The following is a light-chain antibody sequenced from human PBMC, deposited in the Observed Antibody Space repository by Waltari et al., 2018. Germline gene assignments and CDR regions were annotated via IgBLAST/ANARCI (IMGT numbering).Light chain of an antibody. V-gene: IGKV2-30*02. J-gene: IGKJ1*01. CDR1: QRLVHSDGNPY. Sequence: DVVMTQSPLFLSASIRQLAYISCWSSQRLVHSDGNPYLNWCQQRPGQSPRRLIYQVSIRDSGVPDRFSGSGSGTDFTLKISRVGAEDVGVYYCMQGTHWPRTFGQGTKVEIK. CDR3: MQGTHWPRT. CDR2: QVS.